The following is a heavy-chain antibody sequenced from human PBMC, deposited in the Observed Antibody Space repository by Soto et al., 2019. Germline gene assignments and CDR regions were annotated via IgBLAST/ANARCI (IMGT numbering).Heavy chain of an antibody. CDR3: ARQAKIGDRSQFYFDS. V-gene: IGHV3-23*01. J-gene: IGHJ4*02. CDR1: GFTFSSYA. Sequence: GGSLRLSCAASGFTFSSYAMSWVRQAPGKGLEWVSAISGSGGSTYYADSVKGRFTISRDNSKNTLYLQMDSLRPDDTAVYYCARQAKIGDRSQFYFDSWGQGTLVTVS. CDR2: ISGSGGST. D-gene: IGHD3-16*01.